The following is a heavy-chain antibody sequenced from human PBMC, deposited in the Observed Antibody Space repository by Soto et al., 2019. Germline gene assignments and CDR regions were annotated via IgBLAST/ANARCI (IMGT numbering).Heavy chain of an antibody. CDR1: GFTFSTYW. CDR3: ARDLRGSPDY. Sequence: GGTLRLSCAAAGFTFSTYWMHWVRKAPGKGLVWVSLINPDGSTTHYAASVEGRLTISRDNAKNTVYLQMTSLRVEDSALYYCARDLRGSPDYWGQGTLVTVSS. J-gene: IGHJ4*02. V-gene: IGHV3-74*01. D-gene: IGHD1-26*01. CDR2: INPDGSTT.